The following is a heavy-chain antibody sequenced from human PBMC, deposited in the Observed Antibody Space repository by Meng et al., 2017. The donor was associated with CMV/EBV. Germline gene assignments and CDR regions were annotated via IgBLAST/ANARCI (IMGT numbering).Heavy chain of an antibody. V-gene: IGHV1-69*06. CDR1: GGPFSSYA. D-gene: IGHD5-12*01. CDR3: ARGRAEYSGYDEFDY. CDR2: IIPIFGTA. Sequence: SGGPFSSYAISWVRQAPGQGLEWMGGIIPIFGTANYAQKFQGRVTITADKSTSTAYMELSSLRSEDTAVYYCARGRAEYSGYDEFDYWGQGTLVTVSS. J-gene: IGHJ4*02.